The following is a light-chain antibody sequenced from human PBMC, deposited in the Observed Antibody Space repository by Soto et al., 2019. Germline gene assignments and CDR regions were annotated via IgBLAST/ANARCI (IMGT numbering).Light chain of an antibody. Sequence: IQLTQSPSSLSASVGDRVTITCRASQGISSFLAWYQQKPGQAPKILIYGASTLQNGAPSRLSGSGSGTDFTLNIGSLQTEEFAIYKCKQINTFHMSFGPGNKVDIK. CDR2: GAS. J-gene: IGKJ3*01. CDR1: QGISSF. V-gene: IGKV1-9*01. CDR3: KQINTFHMS.